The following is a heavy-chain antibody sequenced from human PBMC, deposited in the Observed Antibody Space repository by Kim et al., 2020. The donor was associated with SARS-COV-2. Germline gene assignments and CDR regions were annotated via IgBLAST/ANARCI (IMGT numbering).Heavy chain of an antibody. V-gene: IGHV3-74*01. CDR2: ISSDGSIT. J-gene: IGHJ6*02. Sequence: GGSLRLSCAVSRFTFNNYWLNWVRHAPGKGLVWVSWISSDGSITNYADSVKGRFTMSRDNAENTLYLQMNSLRAEDTAVYYCARGFIRDAFDDWGQGATVTVSS. CDR3: ARGFIRDAFDD. CDR1: RFTFNNYW. D-gene: IGHD3-10*01.